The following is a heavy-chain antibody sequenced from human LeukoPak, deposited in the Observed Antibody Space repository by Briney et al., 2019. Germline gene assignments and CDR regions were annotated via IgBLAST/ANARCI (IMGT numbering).Heavy chain of an antibody. V-gene: IGHV3-33*01. Sequence: GRSLRLSCVASGFTFSTYGMHWVRQTPGKGLEWVAVIWNDGGKKYYGDSVKGRFTISRDTSKNTLYLQMNSLRAEDTAVYYCARDSGHAFDIWGQGTMVTVSS. CDR1: GFTFSTYG. D-gene: IGHD6-25*01. CDR2: IWNDGGKK. CDR3: ARDSGHAFDI. J-gene: IGHJ3*02.